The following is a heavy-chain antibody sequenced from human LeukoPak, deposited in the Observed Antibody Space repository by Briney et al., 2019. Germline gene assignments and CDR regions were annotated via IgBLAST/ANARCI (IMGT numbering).Heavy chain of an antibody. J-gene: IGHJ5*02. CDR3: AREIVVVVAGWFDP. V-gene: IGHV4-39*07. Sequence: KPSETLSLTCTVSGGSISSSSYYWGWIRQPPGKGLEWIGSIYYSGSTYYNPSPKSRVTISVDTSKNQFSLKLSSVTAADTAVYYCAREIVVVVAGWFDPWGQGTLVTVSS. CDR2: IYYSGST. D-gene: IGHD2-15*01. CDR1: GGSISSSSYY.